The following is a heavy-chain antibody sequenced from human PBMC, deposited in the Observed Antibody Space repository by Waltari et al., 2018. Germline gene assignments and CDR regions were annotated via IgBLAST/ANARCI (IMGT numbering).Heavy chain of an antibody. V-gene: IGHV3-23*01. D-gene: IGHD2-2*01. Sequence: LESGGGLVQPGGSLKLSCAASGFTFGNFAMNWVRPAPGKGLAWVSVISGSSASIHDADSLKGRFTGSRDNSSNTLYLQMKRLTADDTAIYDCAKAPYQLPYVESWVRGALVTVSS. CDR2: ISGSSASI. CDR3: AKAPYQLPYVES. J-gene: IGHJ1*01. CDR1: GFTFGNFA.